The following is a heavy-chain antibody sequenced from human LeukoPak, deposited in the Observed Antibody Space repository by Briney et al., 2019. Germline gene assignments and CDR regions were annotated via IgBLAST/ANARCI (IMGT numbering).Heavy chain of an antibody. V-gene: IGHV3-33*06. J-gene: IGHJ4*02. Sequence: GGSLRLSCAASGFTFSSYGMHWVRQAPGKGLEWVAVIWYDGSSKYYADSVKGRFTISRDNSKNTLYLQMNSLRAEDTAVYYCAKGGCGGDCYYYFDYWGQGTLVTVSS. D-gene: IGHD2-21*02. CDR3: AKGGCGGDCYYYFDY. CDR1: GFTFSSYG. CDR2: IWYDGSSK.